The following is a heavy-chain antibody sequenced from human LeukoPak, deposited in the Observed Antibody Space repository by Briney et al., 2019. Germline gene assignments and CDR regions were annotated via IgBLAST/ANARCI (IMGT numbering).Heavy chain of an antibody. CDR1: GLTFSSHW. CDR2: ISGSGEST. D-gene: IGHD2-21*01. Sequence: GGSLRLSCAASGLTFSSHWMHWVRQAPGKGLEWVSGISGSGESTYYADSVKGRFTIFRDNPKNTLYLQMNSLRAEDTALYYCAKRGDSGACNDYWGQGTLVTVSS. CDR3: AKRGDSGACNDY. V-gene: IGHV3-23*01. J-gene: IGHJ4*02.